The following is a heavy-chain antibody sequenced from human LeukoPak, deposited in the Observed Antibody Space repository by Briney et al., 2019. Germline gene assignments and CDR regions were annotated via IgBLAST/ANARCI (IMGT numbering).Heavy chain of an antibody. D-gene: IGHD2/OR15-2a*01. CDR1: GGSISGSHYY. V-gene: IGHV4-39*01. J-gene: IGHJ6*04. Sequence: SETLSLTCTVSGGSISGSHYYWGWIRQPPGKGLERIGTIYYSGTTYYNPSLESRATMSKHTSKNQFSLTLRSVTATDTSVYYCARQISDYYYYFIDFWGEGTTVTVSS. CDR3: ARQISDYYYYFIDF. CDR2: IYYSGTT.